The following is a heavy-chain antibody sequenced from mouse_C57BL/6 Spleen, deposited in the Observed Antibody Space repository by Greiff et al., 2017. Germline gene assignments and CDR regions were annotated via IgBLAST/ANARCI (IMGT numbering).Heavy chain of an antibody. V-gene: IGHV6-3*01. CDR2: IRLKSDNYAT. D-gene: IGHD4-1*01. Sequence: DVKVEESGGGLVQPGGSMKLSCVASGFTFSNYWMNWVRQSPEKGLEWVAQIRLKSDNYATHYAESVKGRFTISRDDSKSSVYLQMNNLRVEDTGIYYCTGGTGRIAYWGQGTLVTVSA. CDR3: TGGTGRIAY. J-gene: IGHJ3*01. CDR1: GFTFSNYW.